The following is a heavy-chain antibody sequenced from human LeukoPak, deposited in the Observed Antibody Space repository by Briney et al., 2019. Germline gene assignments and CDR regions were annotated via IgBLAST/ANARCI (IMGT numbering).Heavy chain of an antibody. Sequence: GASVKVSCKASGYTFTSYGISWVRQAPGQGLEWMGWISAYNGNTNYAQKLQGRVTMTTDTSTSTAYMELRSLRSDDTAVYYCASSSRPHDITGTRFHYYYYYMDVWGKGTTVTVSS. CDR1: GYTFTSYG. D-gene: IGHD1-20*01. V-gene: IGHV1-18*01. CDR3: ASSSRPHDITGTRFHYYYYYMDV. CDR2: ISAYNGNT. J-gene: IGHJ6*03.